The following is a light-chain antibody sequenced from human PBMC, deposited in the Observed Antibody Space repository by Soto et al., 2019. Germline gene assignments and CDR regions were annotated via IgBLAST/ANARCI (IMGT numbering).Light chain of an antibody. CDR2: GAS. J-gene: IGKJ1*01. V-gene: IGKV3-15*01. CDR1: QSINSN. Sequence: VMTQSPATLSVSPGERATLSCTASQSINSNLAWYQQRPGQAPRLLIYGASTRATGIPARFSGSGSGTEFTLTISNLQSEDFAVYYCQQYNNWWTFGQGTKVDIK. CDR3: QQYNNWWT.